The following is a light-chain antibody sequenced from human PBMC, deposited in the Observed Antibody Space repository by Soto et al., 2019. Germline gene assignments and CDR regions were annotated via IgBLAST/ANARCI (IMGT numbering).Light chain of an antibody. Sequence: EIVLTQSPGTLSLSPGERATLSCRASQSVSSSYLAWYQQKPDQAPRLLIYGASSRATGIPDRFSGSGSGTDVTLTIIRLEPEDFAVYYCQQYGSSMLTFGQGTKVDIK. J-gene: IGKJ1*01. CDR3: QQYGSSMLT. CDR2: GAS. V-gene: IGKV3-20*01. CDR1: QSVSSSY.